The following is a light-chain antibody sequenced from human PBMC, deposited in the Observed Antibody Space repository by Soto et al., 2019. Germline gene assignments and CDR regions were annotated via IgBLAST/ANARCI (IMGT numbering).Light chain of an antibody. J-gene: IGLJ2*01. CDR3: SSYTSRSTLV. CDR1: SYDVGGYDY. Sequence: QSALTQPASVSGSPGQSITISCTGTSYDVGGYDYVSWFQQHPGQAPKLIIYEVTYRPSGVSNRFSGSKSGNTASLTISGLQAEDEADYYCSSYTSRSTLVFGGGTQLTVL. CDR2: EVT. V-gene: IGLV2-14*01.